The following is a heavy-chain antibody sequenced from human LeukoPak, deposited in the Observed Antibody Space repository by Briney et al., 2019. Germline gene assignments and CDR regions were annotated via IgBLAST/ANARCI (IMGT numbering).Heavy chain of an antibody. CDR2: ISSSGSTI. CDR3: VRDRDPYIYDAGRGSY. V-gene: IGHV3-11*01. J-gene: IGHJ4*02. Sequence: GGSLRLSCAASGFTFSDYYMSWIRQAPGKGLEWVSYISSSGSTIYYSDSVKGRFTISRDNSKNMLYLQMNSLRAEDTAVFYCVRDRDPYIYDAGRGSYWGQGTLVTVSS. CDR1: GFTFSDYY. D-gene: IGHD4/OR15-4a*01.